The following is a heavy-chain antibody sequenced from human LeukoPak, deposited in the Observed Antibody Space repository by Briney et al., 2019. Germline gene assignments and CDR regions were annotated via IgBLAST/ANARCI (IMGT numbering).Heavy chain of an antibody. D-gene: IGHD5-18*01. V-gene: IGHV1-46*02. CDR3: ARGYTYGDY. Sequence: GASAKVSCKASGYTFNSYYMHWVRQAPGQGLEWMGIINPSSGSTSYAQNFQGRVTMTRDTSSSTVYMELSSLGSGDTAVYYCARGYTYGDYWGQGTLVTVSS. CDR2: INPSSGST. J-gene: IGHJ4*02. CDR1: GYTFNSYY.